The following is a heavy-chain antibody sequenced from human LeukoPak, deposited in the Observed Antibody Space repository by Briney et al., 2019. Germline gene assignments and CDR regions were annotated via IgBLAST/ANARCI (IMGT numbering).Heavy chain of an antibody. Sequence: SETLSLTCAVSGGSISSYYWSWIRQPAGKGLEWIGRIYTSGSTNYNPSLKSRVTMSVDTSKNQFSLKLSSVTAADTAVYYCARGQLQGGYLNWFDPWGQGTLVTVSS. V-gene: IGHV4-4*07. CDR1: GGSISSYY. J-gene: IGHJ5*02. D-gene: IGHD5-12*01. CDR2: IYTSGST. CDR3: ARGQLQGGYLNWFDP.